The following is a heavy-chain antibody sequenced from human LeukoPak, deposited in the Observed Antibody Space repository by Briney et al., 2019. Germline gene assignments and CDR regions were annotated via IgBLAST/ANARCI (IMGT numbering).Heavy chain of an antibody. V-gene: IGHV1-18*01. D-gene: IGHD5-24*01. J-gene: IGHJ6*02. Sequence: ASVKVSCKASGYTFTSYGISWVRQAPGQGLEWMGWISAYNGNTNYAQKLQGRVTMTTDTSTSTAYMELRSLRSDDTAVYYCARGREGRPPYHYYGMDVWGQGNTVTVSS. CDR2: ISAYNGNT. CDR3: ARGREGRPPYHYYGMDV. CDR1: GYTFTSYG.